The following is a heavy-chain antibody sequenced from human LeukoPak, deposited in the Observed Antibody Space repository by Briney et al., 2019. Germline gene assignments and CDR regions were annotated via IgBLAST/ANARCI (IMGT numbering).Heavy chain of an antibody. Sequence: GGSLRLSCAASGFTFSSYGMHWVRQAPGKGLEWVAFIRYDGSNKYYADSVKGRFTISRDNSKNTLYLQMNSLKAEDTAVYYCAKDRQQLANWFDPWGQGTLVTVSS. D-gene: IGHD6-13*01. CDR1: GFTFSSYG. J-gene: IGHJ5*02. V-gene: IGHV3-30*02. CDR3: AKDRQQLANWFDP. CDR2: IRYDGSNK.